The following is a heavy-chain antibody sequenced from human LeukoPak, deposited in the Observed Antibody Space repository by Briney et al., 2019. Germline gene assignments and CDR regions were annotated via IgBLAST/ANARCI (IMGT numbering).Heavy chain of an antibody. CDR2: IIPIFGTA. D-gene: IGHD6-19*01. CDR1: GGTFSSYA. J-gene: IGHJ5*02. Sequence: SVKVSCKASGGTFSSYAISWVRQAPGQGLEWMGRIIPIFGTANYAQKFQGRVTITTDESTSTAYMELSSLRSEDTAVYYCASSVAGKGDWFDPWGQGTPVTVSS. CDR3: ASSVAGKGDWFDP. V-gene: IGHV1-69*05.